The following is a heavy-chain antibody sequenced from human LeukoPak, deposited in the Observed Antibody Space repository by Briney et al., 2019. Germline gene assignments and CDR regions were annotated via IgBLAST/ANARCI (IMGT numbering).Heavy chain of an antibody. CDR3: AKDLTYTAMVPVGPLSEPGASDY. D-gene: IGHD5-18*01. CDR1: GFTFSSYG. V-gene: IGHV3-30*02. Sequence: GGSLRLSCAASGFTFSSYGMHWVRQAPGKGLEWVAFIRYDGSNKYYADSVKGRFTISRDNSKNTLYLQMNSLRAEDTAVYYCAKDLTYTAMVPVGPLSEPGASDYWGQGTLVTVSS. CDR2: IRYDGSNK. J-gene: IGHJ4*02.